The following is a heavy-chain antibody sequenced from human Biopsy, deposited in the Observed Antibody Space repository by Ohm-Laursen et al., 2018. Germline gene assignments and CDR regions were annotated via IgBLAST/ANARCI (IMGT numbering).Heavy chain of an antibody. D-gene: IGHD6-6*01. CDR2: ISETSSHI. V-gene: IGHV3-21*01. J-gene: IGHJ6*02. CDR3: ARDSRRTAREGGMDV. CDR1: GFTFSSYS. Sequence: SLRLSCAASGFTFSSYSMNWVRQAPGKGLEWISYISETSSHIYDADPVKGRFTVARDNAKNSLYLQLNSLRAEDTAVYYCARDSRRTAREGGMDVRGQGTTVTVSS.